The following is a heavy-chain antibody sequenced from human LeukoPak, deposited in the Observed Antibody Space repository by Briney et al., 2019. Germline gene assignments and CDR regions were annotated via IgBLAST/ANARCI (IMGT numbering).Heavy chain of an antibody. CDR3: ARRRDCTSGICYFDY. CDR1: GYSFTNYR. Sequence: GESLNISCKSAGYSFTNYRIGWVRQMPGKVLESMWIIYPRDSDTRYSPSFRGQVTISVDKSISTPYLQWSSVKASDTAMYYCARRRDCTSGICYFDYWGQGTLVTVSS. D-gene: IGHD2-8*01. J-gene: IGHJ4*02. V-gene: IGHV5-51*01. CDR2: IYPRDSDT.